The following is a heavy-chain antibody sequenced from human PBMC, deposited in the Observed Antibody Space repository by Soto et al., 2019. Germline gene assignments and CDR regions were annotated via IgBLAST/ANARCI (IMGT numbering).Heavy chain of an antibody. CDR2: IYHSGST. V-gene: IGHV4-4*02. D-gene: IGHD4-4*01. CDR1: GGSISSSNW. J-gene: IGHJ6*02. CDR3: ASQGVTPNYYYGMDV. Sequence: SETLSLTCAVSGGSISSSNWWSWVRQPPGKGLEWIGEIYHSGSTNYNPSLKSRVTISVDKSKNQFPLKLSSVTAADTAVYYCASQGVTPNYYYGMDVWGQGTTVTVSS.